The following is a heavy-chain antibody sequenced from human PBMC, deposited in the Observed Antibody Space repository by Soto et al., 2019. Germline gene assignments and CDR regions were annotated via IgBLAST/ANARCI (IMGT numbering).Heavy chain of an antibody. CDR2: ISSSSAYI. CDR3: ARDGLTFGGD. D-gene: IGHD3-16*01. CDR1: GFTFGSFT. Sequence: EVHLVEAGGGLVKPGESLTLSCAASGFTFGSFTLNWVRQAPGKGLEWVSSISSSSAYIYYAESVKGRLTISRDNARSTLYQQMNSLRLDDTAVYFCARDGLTFGGDWGQGTLVAVSS. V-gene: IGHV3-21*06. J-gene: IGHJ4*02.